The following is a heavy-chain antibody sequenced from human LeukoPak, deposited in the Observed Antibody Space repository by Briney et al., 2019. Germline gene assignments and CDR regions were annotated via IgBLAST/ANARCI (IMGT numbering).Heavy chain of an antibody. CDR3: ARVGSGWYGT. Sequence: SETLSLTCAVYGGSFSGYYWSWIRQSPGKGLEWIGEINHSGSTNYNPSLKSRVTISVDTSKNQFSLKLSSVTAADTAVYYCARVGSGWYGTWGQGTLVTVSS. CDR1: GGSFSGYY. CDR2: INHSGST. J-gene: IGHJ4*02. D-gene: IGHD6-19*01. V-gene: IGHV4-34*01.